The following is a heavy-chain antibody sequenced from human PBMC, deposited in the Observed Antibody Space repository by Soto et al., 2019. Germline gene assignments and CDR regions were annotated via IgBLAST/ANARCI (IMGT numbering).Heavy chain of an antibody. CDR3: ARDVGNWNYGGGSYFDY. J-gene: IGHJ4*02. CDR1: GDSVSSNSAA. Sequence: SQTLSLTCAISGDSVSSNSAAWNWIRQSPSRGLEWLGRTYYRSKWYNDYVVSVKSRITINPDTSKNQFSLQLNSVTPEDTAVYYCARDVGNWNYGGGSYFDYWGQGTLVTVSS. V-gene: IGHV6-1*01. D-gene: IGHD1-7*01. CDR2: TYYRSKWYN.